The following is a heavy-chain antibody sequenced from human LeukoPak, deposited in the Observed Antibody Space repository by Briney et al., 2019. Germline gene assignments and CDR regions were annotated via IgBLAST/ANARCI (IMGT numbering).Heavy chain of an antibody. V-gene: IGHV4-59*08. J-gene: IGHJ5*02. CDR3: AVLYSSSWYWFDP. Sequence: SETLSLTCTVSGASISSDYWNWIRQPPGKGLEWIGYIYYSGSTNYNPSLKSRVTISVDTSKNQFSLKLRCMIASDTAVYYCAVLYSSSWYWFDPWGQGTLVTVSS. D-gene: IGHD6-13*01. CDR2: IYYSGST. CDR1: GASISSDY.